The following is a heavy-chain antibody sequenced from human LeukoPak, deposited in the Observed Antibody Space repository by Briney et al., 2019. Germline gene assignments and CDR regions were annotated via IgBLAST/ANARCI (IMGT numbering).Heavy chain of an antibody. V-gene: IGHV4-59*08. Sequence: SETVSLTCSVSGGSISNYYWTWVRQPPGKRLEWIGFIFHSGNTNYNPSLKSRVTISVDTSKNQFSLKLSSVTAADTAVYYCARHAGTYTHFDSWGQGALVTVSS. J-gene: IGHJ4*02. CDR3: ARHAGTYTHFDS. D-gene: IGHD3-10*01. CDR2: IFHSGNT. CDR1: GGSISNYY.